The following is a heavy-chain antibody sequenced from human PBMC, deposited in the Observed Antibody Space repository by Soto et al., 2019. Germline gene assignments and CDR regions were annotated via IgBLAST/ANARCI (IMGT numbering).Heavy chain of an antibody. CDR3: ARSPFAGSDAFDI. CDR1: GYTFTGYY. V-gene: IGHV1-2*02. D-gene: IGHD1-1*01. CDR2: INPNSGGT. J-gene: IGHJ3*02. Sequence: ASVKVSCKASGYTFTGYYMHWVRQAPGQGLEWMGWINPNSGGTNYAQKFQDRVTITRDRSVSTAYMELSNLRSDDTAMYYCARSPFAGSDAFDIWGQGTMVTVSS.